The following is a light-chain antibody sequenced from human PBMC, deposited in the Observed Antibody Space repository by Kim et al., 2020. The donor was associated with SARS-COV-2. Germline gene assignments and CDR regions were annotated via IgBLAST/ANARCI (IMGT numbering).Light chain of an antibody. CDR3: FSYAGGWAV. J-gene: IGLJ2*01. CDR1: RSDIGGYNL. CDR2: EVN. Sequence: PGQSITLSCSGTRSDIGGYNLVSWYQQHPGRAPKLLISEVNKRPSGISDRFSGSKSGNTASLTISGLQAEDEAHYFCFSYAGGWAVFGGGTQLTVL. V-gene: IGLV2-23*02.